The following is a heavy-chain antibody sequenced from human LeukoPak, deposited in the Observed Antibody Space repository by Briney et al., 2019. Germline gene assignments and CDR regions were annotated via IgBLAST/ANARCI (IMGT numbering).Heavy chain of an antibody. V-gene: IGHV5-51*01. D-gene: IGHD6-13*01. J-gene: IGHJ4*02. CDR1: GYSFTSYW. Sequence: GESLKVSCQGSGYSFTSYWIGWVRQMPGKGLEWMGIIYPGDSDTRYSPSFQGQVTISADKSISTAYLQWSSLKASDTAMYYCARHQYSSSWSLDYWGQGTLVTVSS. CDR3: ARHQYSSSWSLDY. CDR2: IYPGDSDT.